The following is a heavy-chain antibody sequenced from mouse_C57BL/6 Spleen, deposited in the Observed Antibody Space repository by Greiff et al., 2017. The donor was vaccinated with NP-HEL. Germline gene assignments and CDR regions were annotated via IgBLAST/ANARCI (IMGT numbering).Heavy chain of an antibody. J-gene: IGHJ2*01. Sequence: VQLQQSGAELVRPGASVKLSCTASGFNIKDYYMHWVKQRPEQGLEWIGRIDPEDGDTEYAPKFQGKATMTADTSSNPAYLQLSSLTSEDTAVYYCTTLFTTVVARDYWGQGTTLTVSS. CDR2: IDPEDGDT. D-gene: IGHD1-1*01. CDR3: TTLFTTVVARDY. V-gene: IGHV14-1*01. CDR1: GFNIKDYY.